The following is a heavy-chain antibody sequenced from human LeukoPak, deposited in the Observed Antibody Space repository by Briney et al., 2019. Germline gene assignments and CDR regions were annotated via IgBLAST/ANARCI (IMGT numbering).Heavy chain of an antibody. J-gene: IGHJ4*02. CDR1: GYSISSGYY. CDR3: ARQAGYFDWLDY. V-gene: IGHV4-38-2*01. Sequence: SETLSLTCAVSGYSISSGYYWGWIRQPPGKGLEWMGSIYHSGSTYYNPSLKSRVTKSVDTSKNQFSLTLTSVAAADTAVYYCARQAGYFDWLDYWGQGTLVTVSS. CDR2: IYHSGST. D-gene: IGHD3-9*01.